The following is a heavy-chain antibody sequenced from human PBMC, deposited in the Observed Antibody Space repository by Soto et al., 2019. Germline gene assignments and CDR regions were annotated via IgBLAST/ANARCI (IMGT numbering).Heavy chain of an antibody. CDR1: GYTFTSYY. CDR3: ARGGSGSYYNPDFDY. J-gene: IGHJ4*02. V-gene: IGHV1-46*03. D-gene: IGHD3-10*01. Sequence: ASVKVSCKASGYTFTSYYMHWVRQAPGQGLEWMGIINPSGGSTSYAQKFQGKVTMTRDTSTSTVYMELSSLKSEDTAVYSCARGGSGSYYNPDFDYWGQGTLVTVFS. CDR2: INPSGGST.